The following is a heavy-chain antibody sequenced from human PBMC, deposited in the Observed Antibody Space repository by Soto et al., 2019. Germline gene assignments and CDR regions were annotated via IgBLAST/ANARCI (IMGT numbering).Heavy chain of an antibody. J-gene: IGHJ1*01. CDR2: IHSSGSI. CDR1: GGSISRDAYY. Sequence: SETLSLTCTVSGGSISRDAYYWSWIRQDPGRGLEWIGYIHSSGSIYYNPSLKSRATMSIDTAGNQFSLKVSSVTVADTAVYYCARDLDGLHDDTSGPFPRPGWGQGTLVTVSS. V-gene: IGHV4-30-4*02. CDR3: ARDLDGLHDDTSGPFPRPG. D-gene: IGHD3-22*01.